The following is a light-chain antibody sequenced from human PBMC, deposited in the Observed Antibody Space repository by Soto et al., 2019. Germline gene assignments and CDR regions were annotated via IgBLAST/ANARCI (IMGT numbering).Light chain of an antibody. Sequence: QSARTQPASVSRSPGQSITISCTGTSSDVGGYNYVSWYQQHPGKAPKLMIYDVSNRPSGVSNRFSGSKSGNTASLTISGLQAEDESDYYCSSYTSSSTRVFGGGTKVTFL. V-gene: IGLV2-14*01. CDR1: SSDVGGYNY. CDR2: DVS. CDR3: SSYTSSSTRV. J-gene: IGLJ2*01.